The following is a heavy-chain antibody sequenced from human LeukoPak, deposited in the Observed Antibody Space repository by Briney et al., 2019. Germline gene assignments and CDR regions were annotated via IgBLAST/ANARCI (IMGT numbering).Heavy chain of an antibody. CDR1: GGTFSSYA. CDR2: IIPIFGTA. J-gene: IGHJ4*02. V-gene: IGHV1-69*05. D-gene: IGHD5-18*01. CDR3: ARSGGYSYGYDY. Sequence: SVKVSCKASGGTFSSYAISWVLQAPGQGLEWMGGIIPIFGTANYAQKFQGRVTITTDESASTAYMELSSLRSEDTAVYYCARSGGYSYGYDYWGQGTLVTVSS.